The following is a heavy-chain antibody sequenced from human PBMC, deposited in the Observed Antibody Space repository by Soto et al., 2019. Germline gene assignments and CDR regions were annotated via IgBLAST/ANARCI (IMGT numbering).Heavy chain of an antibody. J-gene: IGHJ4*02. CDR3: ARTHIVLMGYARYFDY. Sequence: SETLSLTCTVSGGSISSYYWSWIRQPPGKGLEWIGYIYYSGSTNYNPSLKSRVTISVDTHKNQFSLKLSSVTAADTAVYYCARTHIVLMGYARYFDYWGQGTLVTVSS. CDR1: GGSISSYY. CDR2: IYYSGST. D-gene: IGHD2-8*01. V-gene: IGHV4-59*12.